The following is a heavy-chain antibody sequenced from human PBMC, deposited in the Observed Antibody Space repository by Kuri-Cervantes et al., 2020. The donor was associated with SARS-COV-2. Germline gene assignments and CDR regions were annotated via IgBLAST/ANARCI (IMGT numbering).Heavy chain of an antibody. CDR3: ARDVDSYYYYYGMDV. J-gene: IGHJ6*02. V-gene: IGHV3-30*01. CDR2: ISYDGSNK. CDR1: GFTFSSYA. D-gene: IGHD5-18*01. Sequence: GESLKISCAASGFTFSSYAMHWVRQAPGKGLEWVAVISYDGSNKYYADSVKGRFTISRDNSKNTLYLQMNSLRAEDTAVYYCARDVDSYYYYYGMDVWGQGTTVT.